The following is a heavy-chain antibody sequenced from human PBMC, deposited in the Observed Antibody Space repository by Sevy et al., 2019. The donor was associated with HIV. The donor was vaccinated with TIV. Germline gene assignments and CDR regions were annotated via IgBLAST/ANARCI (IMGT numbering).Heavy chain of an antibody. D-gene: IGHD2-15*01. CDR1: GFTFSTYA. J-gene: IGHJ6*02. CDR3: AKGDRTFYGMDV. Sequence: GGSLRLSCLASGFTFSTYAMSWVRQAPGKGLEWVSAISGSGGSTYYADSAEGRFTISRDKSKKTLYLQMNSLRAEDTAVYYCAKGDRTFYGMDVWGQGTTVTVSS. V-gene: IGHV3-23*01. CDR2: ISGSGGST.